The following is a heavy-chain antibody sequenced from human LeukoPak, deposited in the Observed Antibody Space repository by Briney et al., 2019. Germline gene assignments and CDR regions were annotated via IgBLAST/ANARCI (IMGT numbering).Heavy chain of an antibody. CDR3: ARGRYQLLSKGYYFDY. CDR1: GGSISSGSYY. J-gene: IGHJ4*02. V-gene: IGHV4-61*02. Sequence: SETLSLTCTVSGGSISSGSYYWSWIRQPAGKGLEWIGRIYTSGSTNYNPSLKSRVTISVDTSKNQFSLKLSSVTAADTAVYYCARGRYQLLSKGYYFDYWGQGTLVTVSS. D-gene: IGHD2-2*01. CDR2: IYTSGST.